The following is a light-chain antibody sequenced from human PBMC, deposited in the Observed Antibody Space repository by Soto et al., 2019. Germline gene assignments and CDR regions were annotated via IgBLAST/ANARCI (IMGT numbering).Light chain of an antibody. J-gene: IGLJ1*01. V-gene: IGLV2-14*01. CDR1: SSDVGDYEY. CDR3: SSYKRTSRVYV. Sequence: QSVLTQPASVSGSPGQSITISCTGTSSDVGDYEYVSWYQQHPGKGPKLMIYEVSNRTSGASNRFSGSKSGNTASLTISGLQAEDETEYFCSSYKRTSRVYVFGTGTKVNVL. CDR2: EVS.